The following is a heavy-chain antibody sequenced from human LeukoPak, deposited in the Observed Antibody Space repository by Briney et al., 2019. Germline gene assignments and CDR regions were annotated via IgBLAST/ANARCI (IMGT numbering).Heavy chain of an antibody. CDR2: ISYGGSNK. CDR3: AKEGRGGSTDYFDY. D-gene: IGHD2-15*01. V-gene: IGHV3-30*18. CDR1: GFTFSSYG. J-gene: IGHJ4*02. Sequence: GRSLRLSCAASGFTFSSYGMHWVRQAPGKGLEWVAVISYGGSNKYYADSVKGRFTISRDNSKNTLYLQMNSLRAEDTAVYYCAKEGRGGSTDYFDYWGQGTLVTVSS.